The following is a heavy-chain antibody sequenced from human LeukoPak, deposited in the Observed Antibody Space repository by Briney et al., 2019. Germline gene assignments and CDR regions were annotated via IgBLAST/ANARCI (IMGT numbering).Heavy chain of an antibody. Sequence: SETLSLTCTVSGGSISSSSYYWGWIRQPPGKGLEWIGSIYYSGSTYYNPSLKSRVTISVDTSKNQFSLKLSSVTAADTAVYYCARDVPLANDAFDIWGQGTMVTVSS. CDR3: ARDVPLANDAFDI. V-gene: IGHV4-39*02. CDR1: GGSISSSSYY. J-gene: IGHJ3*02. D-gene: IGHD3-3*02. CDR2: IYYSGST.